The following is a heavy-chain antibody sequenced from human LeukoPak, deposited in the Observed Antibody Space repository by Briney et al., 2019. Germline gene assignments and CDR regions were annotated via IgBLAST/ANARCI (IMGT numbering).Heavy chain of an antibody. CDR1: GGTFSSYA. J-gene: IGHJ5*02. Sequence: ASVKVSCKASGGTFSSYAISWVRQAAGHGLGGLGGIIPIFVTANYAQKFQGRVTITTDESTSTAYMELSRLRSEDTAVYYCARASSIAARPRWFDPWGQGTLVTVPP. V-gene: IGHV1-69*05. CDR2: IIPIFVTA. D-gene: IGHD6-6*01. CDR3: ARASSIAARPRWFDP.